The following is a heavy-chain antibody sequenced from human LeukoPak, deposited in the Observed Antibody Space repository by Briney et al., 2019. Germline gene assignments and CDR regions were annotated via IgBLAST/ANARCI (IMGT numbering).Heavy chain of an antibody. D-gene: IGHD6-13*01. CDR3: ASLNLAAAATFDY. CDR1: GGSISSGDYY. Sequence: PSQTLSLTCTVSGGSISSGDYYWSWIRQPPGKGLEWIGYIYYSGSTYYNPSLKSRVTISVDTSKTQFSLKLSSVTAADTAVYYCASLNLAAAATFDYWGQGTLVTVSS. V-gene: IGHV4-30-4*01. J-gene: IGHJ4*02. CDR2: IYYSGST.